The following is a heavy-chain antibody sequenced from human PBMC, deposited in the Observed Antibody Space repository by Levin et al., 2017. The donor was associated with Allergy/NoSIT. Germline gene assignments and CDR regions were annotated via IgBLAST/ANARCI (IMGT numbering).Heavy chain of an antibody. J-gene: IGHJ4*02. Sequence: GSLRLSCAVYGGSFSGYYWSWIRQPPGKGLEWIGEINHSGSTNYNPSLKSRVTIAVDTSKNQFSLKLSSVTAADTAVYYCARGPARWQWLVQFYVDYWGQGTLVTVSS. CDR1: GGSFSGYY. V-gene: IGHV4-34*01. CDR2: INHSGST. D-gene: IGHD6-19*01. CDR3: ARGPARWQWLVQFYVDY.